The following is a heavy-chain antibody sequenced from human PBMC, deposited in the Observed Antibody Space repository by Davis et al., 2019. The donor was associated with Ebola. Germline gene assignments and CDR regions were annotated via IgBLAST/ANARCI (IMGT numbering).Heavy chain of an antibody. CDR3: ARDSSGSPYSGLDV. CDR2: INHSGST. D-gene: IGHD6-25*01. J-gene: IGHJ6*02. CDR1: GGSFSGYY. Sequence: SETLSLTCAVYGGSFSGYYWSWIRQPPGKGLEWIGEINHSGSTNYNPSLKSRIFISVDTSKNQFSLKLNSVTAADTAVYYCARDSSGSPYSGLDVWGQGTTVTVSS. V-gene: IGHV4-34*01.